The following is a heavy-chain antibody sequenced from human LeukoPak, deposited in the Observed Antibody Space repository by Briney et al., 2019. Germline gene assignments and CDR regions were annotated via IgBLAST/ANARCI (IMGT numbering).Heavy chain of an antibody. D-gene: IGHD6-13*01. J-gene: IGHJ2*01. CDR2: IIPIFGTA. V-gene: IGHV1-69*05. CDR3: ALIPRYSFDQEGHGWYFDL. Sequence: SVKVSCKASGGTFSSYAISWVRQAPGQGLEWMGGIIPIFGTANYAQKFQGRVTITTDESTSTAYMELSSLRSEDTAVYYCALIPRYSFDQEGHGWYFDLWGRGTLVTVSS. CDR1: GGTFSSYA.